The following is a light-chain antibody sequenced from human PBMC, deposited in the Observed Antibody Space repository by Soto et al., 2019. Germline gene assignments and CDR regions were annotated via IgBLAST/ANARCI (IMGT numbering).Light chain of an antibody. CDR2: RDN. V-gene: IGLV1-47*01. Sequence: QSVLTQPPSASGTPGQRVTISCSGSSPNVGSNYVYWYQQLPGTDPNILIYRDNQRPPGVADRLSASNSGATASPAIGGLRSDDEAAYYYASWYDSLRDVVFGAGTKLTVL. CDR1: SPNVGSNY. CDR3: ASWYDSLRDVV. J-gene: IGLJ2*01.